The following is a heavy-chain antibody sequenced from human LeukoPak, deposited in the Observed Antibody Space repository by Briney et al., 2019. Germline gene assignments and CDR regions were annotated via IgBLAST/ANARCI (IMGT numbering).Heavy chain of an antibody. J-gene: IGHJ4*02. V-gene: IGHV4-39*01. D-gene: IGHD6-13*01. CDR1: GGSISSSSYY. CDR2: IYYSGST. CDR3: ARVDRRQQLVDY. Sequence: KPSETLSLTCTVSGGSISSSSYYWGWIRQPPGKGLEWIGSIYYSGSTYYNPSLKSRVTISVDTSKNQFSLKLSSVTAADTAVYYCARVDRRQQLVDYWGQGTLVTVSS.